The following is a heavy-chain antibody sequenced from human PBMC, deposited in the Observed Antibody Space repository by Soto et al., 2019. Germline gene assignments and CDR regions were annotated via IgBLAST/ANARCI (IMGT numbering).Heavy chain of an antibody. V-gene: IGHV3-23*01. CDR2: ISGSGGST. CDR1: GFTFSSYA. CDR3: AKDCSGGSCYSFWFDP. J-gene: IGHJ5*02. Sequence: EGSLRLSCAASGFTFSSYAMSWVRQAPGKGLEWVSAISGSGGSTYYADSVKGRFTISRDNSKNTLYLQMNSLRAEDTAVYYCAKDCSGGSCYSFWFDPWGQGTLVTVSS. D-gene: IGHD2-15*01.